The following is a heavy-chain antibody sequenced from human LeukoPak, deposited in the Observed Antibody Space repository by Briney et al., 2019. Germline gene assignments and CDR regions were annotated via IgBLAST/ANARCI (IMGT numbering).Heavy chain of an antibody. Sequence: ASVKVSCKASGYTFTGYYMHWVRQAPGQGLEWMGWINPNSGGTNYAQKFQGRVTMTRDTSISTAYMELRSLRSDDTAVYYCARAGDIVVVSPADWFDPWGQGTLVTVSS. D-gene: IGHD2-15*01. V-gene: IGHV1-2*02. CDR1: GYTFTGYY. CDR2: INPNSGGT. J-gene: IGHJ5*02. CDR3: ARAGDIVVVSPADWFDP.